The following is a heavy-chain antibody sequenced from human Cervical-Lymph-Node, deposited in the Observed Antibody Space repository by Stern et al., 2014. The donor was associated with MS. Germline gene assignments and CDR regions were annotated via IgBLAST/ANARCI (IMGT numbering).Heavy chain of an antibody. CDR1: GYTFTSYG. V-gene: IGHV1-18*01. Sequence: VQLGESGAEVEKPGASVKVSCKASGYTFTSYGISWVRQAPGQGLEWMGWISAYNGNANYAQKRQGIVTMTTDTSTSTAYMELRSLRSDVTAVDYCARGLLGSENAFDIWGQGTMVTVSS. CDR2: ISAYNGNA. CDR3: ARGLLGSENAFDI. D-gene: IGHD2-15*01. J-gene: IGHJ3*02.